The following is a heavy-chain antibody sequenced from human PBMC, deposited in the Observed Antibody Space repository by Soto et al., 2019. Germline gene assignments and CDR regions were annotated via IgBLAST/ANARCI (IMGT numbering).Heavy chain of an antibody. J-gene: IGHJ4*02. D-gene: IGHD6-19*01. CDR1: GFTFSSYW. Sequence: GESLKISCVASGFTFSSYWMSWVRQAPGKGLEWVANIKQDGSEKYYVDSVKGRFTISRDNAKNSLYLQMNSLRAEDTAVYYCARAGEGIAVAGNGYWGQGTLVTVSS. CDR2: IKQDGSEK. CDR3: ARAGEGIAVAGNGY. V-gene: IGHV3-7*05.